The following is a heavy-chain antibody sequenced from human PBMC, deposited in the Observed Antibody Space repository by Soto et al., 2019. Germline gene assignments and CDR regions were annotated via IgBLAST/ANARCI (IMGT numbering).Heavy chain of an antibody. CDR2: IKQDGSEK. J-gene: IGHJ4*02. CDR3: YSGGYTDY. D-gene: IGHD1-26*01. Sequence: EVQLVQSGGGLVQPGGSPRLSCAASGFTFSSYWMSWVRQAPGKGLEWVANIKQDGSEKNYVDSVKGRFTISRDNAKNSLYLQMNTLRAEDTAVYYCYSGGYTDYWGQGTLVTVSS. V-gene: IGHV3-7*01. CDR1: GFTFSSYW.